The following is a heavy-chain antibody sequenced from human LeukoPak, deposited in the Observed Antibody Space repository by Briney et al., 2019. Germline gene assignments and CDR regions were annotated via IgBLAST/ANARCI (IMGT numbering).Heavy chain of an antibody. V-gene: IGHV3-74*01. CDR3: VRDCCSWDAFDI. CDR2: TNSDGRDK. J-gene: IGHJ3*02. D-gene: IGHD3-10*02. Sequence: GGSLRLSCEASGFTVTPCWMHWVRQAPGKGLVWVARTNSDGRDKGYADSVKGRLTISRDNAKNTVYLQMNSLRAEDSAIYYCVRDCCSWDAFDIWGQGITVTVSS. CDR1: GFTVTPCW.